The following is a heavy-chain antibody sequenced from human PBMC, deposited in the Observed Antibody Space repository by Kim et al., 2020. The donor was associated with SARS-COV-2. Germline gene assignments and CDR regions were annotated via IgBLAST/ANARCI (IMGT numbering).Heavy chain of an antibody. J-gene: IGHJ2*01. CDR2: ISGSGGST. D-gene: IGHD3-22*01. V-gene: IGHV3-23*01. CDR1: GFTFSSYA. CDR3: AKGSYDSSGYYYDLTGYFDL. Sequence: GGSLRLSCAASGFTFSSYAMSWVRQAPGKGLEWVSAISGSGGSTYYADSVKGRFTISRDNSKNTLYLQMNSLRAEDTAVYYCAKGSYDSSGYYYDLTGYFDLWGRGTLVTVSS.